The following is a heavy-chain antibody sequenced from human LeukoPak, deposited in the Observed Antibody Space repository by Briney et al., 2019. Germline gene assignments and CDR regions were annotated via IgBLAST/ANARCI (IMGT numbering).Heavy chain of an antibody. CDR1: GFTLGDYA. V-gene: IGHV3-49*04. CDR2: IRSKAYGGTT. Sequence: GGSLRLSCTASGFTLGDYAMSWVRQAPGKGLEWVGFIRSKAYGGTTEYAASVKGRFTISRDDSKSIAYLQMNSLKTEDTAVYYCTRDADNFDYWGQGTLVTVSS. CDR3: TRDADNFDY. J-gene: IGHJ4*02.